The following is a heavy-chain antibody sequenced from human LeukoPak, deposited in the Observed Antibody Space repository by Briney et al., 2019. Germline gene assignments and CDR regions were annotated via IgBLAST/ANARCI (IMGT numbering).Heavy chain of an antibody. CDR1: GFPFSGSW. Sequence: GGSLRLSCAASGFPFSGSWWPWVRQAPGKGLVWVSDINSDGSITRYADSVKGRFTISRDNAKNTLYLQMNSLRAEDTAVYYCASRDYTSSKYWGQGTLVTVSS. CDR2: INSDGSIT. D-gene: IGHD2-2*02. CDR3: ASRDYTSSKY. V-gene: IGHV3-74*01. J-gene: IGHJ4*02.